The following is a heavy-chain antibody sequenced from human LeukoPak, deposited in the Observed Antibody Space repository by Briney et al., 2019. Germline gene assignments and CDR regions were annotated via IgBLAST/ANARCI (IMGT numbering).Heavy chain of an antibody. J-gene: IGHJ4*02. D-gene: IGHD5-18*01. Sequence: ASVKVSYKVSGKTLSDLSIHWLRQPPGKGLEWLGGSDPEDGERIYAQMFQGRVTMTEDTSIDTAYMELSSLRSEDTAVYYCVTGFTTMAVDYFDYWGQGTPVTVSP. CDR3: VTGFTTMAVDYFDY. CDR2: SDPEDGER. V-gene: IGHV1-24*01. CDR1: GKTLSDLS.